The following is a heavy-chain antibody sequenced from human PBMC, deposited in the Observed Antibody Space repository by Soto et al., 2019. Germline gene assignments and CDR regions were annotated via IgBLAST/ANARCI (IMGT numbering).Heavy chain of an antibody. CDR1: GYTFSMSG. Sequence: EASVKVSCKSSGYTFSMSGISWVRQAPGQGLEWMGWISGYNGNTNYEQKFQDRVTMTTDTTTNTAYMELRSLRSDDTAAYYCAREGPRPYYYYGMDVWGQGTTATVSS. CDR2: ISGYNGNT. J-gene: IGHJ6*02. CDR3: AREGPRPYYYYGMDV. V-gene: IGHV1-18*01.